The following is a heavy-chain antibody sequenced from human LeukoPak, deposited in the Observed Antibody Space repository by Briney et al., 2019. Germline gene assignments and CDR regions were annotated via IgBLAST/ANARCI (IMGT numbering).Heavy chain of an antibody. Sequence: PSETLSLTCTVSGASISSYYWSWIRQSPGKGLEWIGYIYYSGRTNYNPSLKSRVTISVDTSKNQFSLKLSSVTAADTAVYYCAREDSSGYSNWFDPWGQGTLVTVSS. CDR1: GASISSYY. V-gene: IGHV4-59*01. CDR3: AREDSSGYSNWFDP. D-gene: IGHD3-22*01. J-gene: IGHJ5*02. CDR2: IYYSGRT.